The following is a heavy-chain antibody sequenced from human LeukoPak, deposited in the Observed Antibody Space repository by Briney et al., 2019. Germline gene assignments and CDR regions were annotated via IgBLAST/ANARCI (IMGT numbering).Heavy chain of an antibody. CDR1: GDSVSSNSAA. J-gene: IGHJ4*02. CDR3: VGEGGMAEAAFDY. D-gene: IGHD6-19*01. CDR2: IYYRSKWRN. Sequence: LSQTLSLTCAISGDSVSSNSAAWNWIRQSPSRGLEWLGRIYYRSKWRNDYAVSVKSRITINPDTSKNQFSLQLKSVTPEDTAVYYCVGEGGMAEAAFDYWGQGTLVTVSS. V-gene: IGHV6-1*01.